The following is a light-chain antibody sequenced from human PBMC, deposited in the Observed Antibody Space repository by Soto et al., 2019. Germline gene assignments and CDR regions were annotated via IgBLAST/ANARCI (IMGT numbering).Light chain of an antibody. CDR1: QSVSSNY. V-gene: IGKV3-20*01. Sequence: EIVLTQSPGTLSLSPGERATLSCSASQSVSSNYLAWYQHKPGQAPRLLIYGASSRATGIPDRFSGSGSGTEFTLTISSLVTEDFAVYYCHQYGISPFGGVPKVDIK. CDR3: HQYGISP. J-gene: IGKJ4*01. CDR2: GAS.